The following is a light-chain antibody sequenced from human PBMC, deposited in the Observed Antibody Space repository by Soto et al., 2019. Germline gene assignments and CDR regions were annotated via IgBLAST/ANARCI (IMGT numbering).Light chain of an antibody. J-gene: IGKJ1*01. Sequence: EIVLTQSPGTLSLSPGERATLSCRASQTVTSNYLAWYQQKPGQAPRLLIYGASGRATGIPDRFSGSGSGTDFTLTISRVEPEDCAVYYCQQYGSSPRKFGHGTKVDIK. CDR3: QQYGSSPRK. V-gene: IGKV3-20*01. CDR2: GAS. CDR1: QTVTSNY.